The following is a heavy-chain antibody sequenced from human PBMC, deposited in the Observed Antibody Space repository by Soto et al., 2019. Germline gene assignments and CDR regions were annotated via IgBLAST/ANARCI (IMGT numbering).Heavy chain of an antibody. CDR2: IYHSGST. Sequence: TLSLTCAVSGVSSSSGGYCWSWIRQPPGKGLEWIGYIYHSGSTYYNPSLKSRVTISVDRSKNQFSLKLSSVTAADTAVYYCARGMTTVTTIDYWGQGTLVTVSS. V-gene: IGHV4-30-2*01. D-gene: IGHD4-4*01. CDR1: GVSSSSGGYC. CDR3: ARGMTTVTTIDY. J-gene: IGHJ4*02.